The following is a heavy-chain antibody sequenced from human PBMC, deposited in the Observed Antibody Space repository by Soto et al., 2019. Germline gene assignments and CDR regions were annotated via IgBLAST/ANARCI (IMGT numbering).Heavy chain of an antibody. D-gene: IGHD6-19*01. CDR1: GYSFTSYW. Sequence: GESLKISWKGSGYSFTSYWVGWVRQMPGKGLEWMGIIYPGDSDTRYSPSFQGQVTISADKSISTASLQWSSLKASDTAMYYCARHAYSGWVNSNFYYGMDVWGQGTTVTVFS. CDR2: IYPGDSDT. CDR3: ARHAYSGWVNSNFYYGMDV. J-gene: IGHJ6*02. V-gene: IGHV5-51*01.